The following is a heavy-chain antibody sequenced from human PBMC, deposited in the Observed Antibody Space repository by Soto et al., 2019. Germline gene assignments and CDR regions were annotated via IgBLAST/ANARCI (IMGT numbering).Heavy chain of an antibody. CDR3: ARGSTDSYPGSRIFDF. V-gene: IGHV3-23*01. CDR1: GLTFGSRA. J-gene: IGHJ4*02. D-gene: IGHD3-10*01. CDR2: ITDPGGDA. Sequence: PGGSLRLSCVASGLTFGSRAMTWVRQAPGEGLQWVSTITDPGGDAKYADSVRVRFVISRDNSKKTLYLQMTSLTAEDSAMYYCARGSTDSYPGSRIFDFWGRGTLVTVSS.